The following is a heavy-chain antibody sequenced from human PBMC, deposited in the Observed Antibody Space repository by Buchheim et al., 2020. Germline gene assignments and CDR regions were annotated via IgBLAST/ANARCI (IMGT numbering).Heavy chain of an antibody. CDR3: ARKLKLSGYDSIWFDP. CDR1: GGSFSGYY. D-gene: IGHD5-12*01. J-gene: IGHJ5*02. CDR2: IYYSGST. V-gene: IGHV4-34*01. Sequence: QVQLQQWGAGLLKPSETLSLTCAVYGGSFSGYYWSWIRQPPGKGLEWIGSIYYSGSTYYNPSLKSRVTISVDTSKNQFSLKLSSVTAADTAVYYCARKLKLSGYDSIWFDPWGQGTL.